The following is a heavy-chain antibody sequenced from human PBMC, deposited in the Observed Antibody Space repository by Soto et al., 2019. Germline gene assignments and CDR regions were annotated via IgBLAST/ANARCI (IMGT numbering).Heavy chain of an antibody. J-gene: IGHJ4*02. D-gene: IGHD3-3*01. CDR3: ARGQSDFWSGYYMDY. Sequence: PSETLSLTCTVSGGSISSYYWSWIRQPPGKGLEWIGYIYYSGSTNYNPSLKSRVTISVDTSKNQFSLKLSSVTAADTAVYYCARGQSDFWSGYYMDYWGQVPLFPVPS. V-gene: IGHV4-59*01. CDR2: IYYSGST. CDR1: GGSISSYY.